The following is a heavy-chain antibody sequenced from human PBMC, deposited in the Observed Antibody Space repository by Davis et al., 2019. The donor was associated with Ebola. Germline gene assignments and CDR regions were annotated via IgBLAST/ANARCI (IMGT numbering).Heavy chain of an antibody. CDR3: ARDTTVMVPTFYYYGMDV. CDR1: GYTFTSYG. D-gene: IGHD4-17*01. V-gene: IGHV1-18*01. Sequence: ASVKVSCKASGYTFTSYGISWVRQAPGQGLEWMGWISAYNGNTNYAQKFQGRVTITADESTSTAYMELSSLRSEDTAVYYCARDTTVMVPTFYYYGMDVWGQGTTVTVSS. J-gene: IGHJ6*02. CDR2: ISAYNGNT.